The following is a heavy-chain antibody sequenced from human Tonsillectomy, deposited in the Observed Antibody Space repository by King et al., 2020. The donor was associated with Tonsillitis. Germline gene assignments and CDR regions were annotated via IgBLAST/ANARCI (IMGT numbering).Heavy chain of an antibody. J-gene: IGHJ5*02. V-gene: IGHV4-39*01. D-gene: IGHD6-19*01. CDR2: IYYSGST. CDR3: ARPIAVAGNNWFDP. CDR1: GGSISSSSYY. Sequence: LQLQESGPGLVKPSETLSLTCTVSGGSISSSSYYWGWIRQPPRKGLEWIGSIYYSGSTYYNPSLKSRVTISVDTSKNQFSLKLSSVTAADTAVYYCARPIAVAGNNWFDPWGQGTLVTVSS.